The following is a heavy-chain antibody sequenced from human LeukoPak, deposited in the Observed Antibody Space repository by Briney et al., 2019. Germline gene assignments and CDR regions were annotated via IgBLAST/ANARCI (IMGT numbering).Heavy chain of an antibody. CDR2: VSGSGGST. J-gene: IGHJ4*02. Sequence: GGSLRLSCAASGFTFSSYAMSWVRQAPGKGLEWVSGVSGSGGSTYYADSVKGRFTISRDNSKNTLYLQMNSLRAGDTDVYYCAKDLDIVATITGNWGQGTLVTVSS. CDR1: GFTFSSYA. D-gene: IGHD5-12*01. V-gene: IGHV3-23*01. CDR3: AKDLDIVATITGN.